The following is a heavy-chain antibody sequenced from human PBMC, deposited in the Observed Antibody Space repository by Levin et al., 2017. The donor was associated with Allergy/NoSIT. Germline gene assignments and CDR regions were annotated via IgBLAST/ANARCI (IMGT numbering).Heavy chain of an antibody. V-gene: IGHV3-48*04. CDR2: IGPSSNR. J-gene: IGHJ5*02. CDR3: ARDDNWALDL. D-gene: IGHD5-24*01. CDR1: GFNFIKFS. Sequence: ETLSLTCVASGFNFIKFSINWVRQAPGKGLEWVSYIGPSSNRHYPESMRGRVTISRDNAKNSLYLEVNNLRAEDTAVYYCARDDNWALDLWGQGVLVTVSS.